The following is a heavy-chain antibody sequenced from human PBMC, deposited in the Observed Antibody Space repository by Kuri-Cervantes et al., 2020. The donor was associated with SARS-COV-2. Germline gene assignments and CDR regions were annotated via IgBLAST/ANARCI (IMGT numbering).Heavy chain of an antibody. V-gene: IGHV1-46*01. CDR1: GYTFTSYY. D-gene: IGHD7-27*01. J-gene: IGHJ4*02. CDR3: ARTELTGIDD. CDR2: INPSEGST. Sequence: ASINVSSKASGYTFTSYYMHWVRQSPGQGLECMGIINPSEGSTSYTQKFQGRVTMTRETTTSTDYMELSSLRSEDTAVYYCARTELTGIDDWGQGTLVTVSS.